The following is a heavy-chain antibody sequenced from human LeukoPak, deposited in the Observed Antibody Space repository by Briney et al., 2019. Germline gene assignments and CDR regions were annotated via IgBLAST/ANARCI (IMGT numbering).Heavy chain of an antibody. CDR3: ARKLLRDCSGGSCYSGVFPFDY. J-gene: IGHJ4*02. CDR2: ISGSGGST. Sequence: GGPLRLSCAASGFTFSSYAMSWVRQAPGKGLEWVSAISGSGGSTYYADSVKGRFTISRDNSKNTLYLQMNSLRAEDTAVYYCARKLLRDCSGGSCYSGVFPFDYWGQGTLVTVSS. V-gene: IGHV3-23*01. D-gene: IGHD2-15*01. CDR1: GFTFSSYA.